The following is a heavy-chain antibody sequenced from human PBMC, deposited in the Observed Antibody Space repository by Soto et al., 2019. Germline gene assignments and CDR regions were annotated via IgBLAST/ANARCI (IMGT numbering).Heavy chain of an antibody. CDR2: IYHSGST. V-gene: IGHV4-30-2*01. CDR3: ARDQLEGNWFDP. J-gene: IGHJ5*02. CDR1: GGSISSGGYS. D-gene: IGHD1-1*01. Sequence: QLQLQESGSGLVRPSQTLSLTCAVSGGSISSGGYSWNWIRQPPGKGLEWIGYIYHSGSTLYNPSLKSRVPISVDKSKIQFSLKLTSVTAADTAVYYCARDQLEGNWFDPWGQGTLVTVSS.